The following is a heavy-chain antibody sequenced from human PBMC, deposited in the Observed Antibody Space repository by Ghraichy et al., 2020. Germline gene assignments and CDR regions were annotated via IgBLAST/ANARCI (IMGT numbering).Heavy chain of an antibody. D-gene: IGHD2-2*01. CDR1: GFTFSSYS. Sequence: GGSLRLSCAASGFTFSSYSMNWVRQAPGKGLEWVSSISSSSSYIYYADSVKGRFTISRDNAKNSLYLQMNSLRAEDTAVYYCARDRRTPSLGVPSPTFDYWGQGTLVTVYS. CDR3: ARDRRTPSLGVPSPTFDY. V-gene: IGHV3-21*01. J-gene: IGHJ4*02. CDR2: ISSSSSYI.